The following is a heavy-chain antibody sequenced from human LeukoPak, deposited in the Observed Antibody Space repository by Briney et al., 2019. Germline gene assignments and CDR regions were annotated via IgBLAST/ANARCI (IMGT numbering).Heavy chain of an antibody. J-gene: IGHJ3*02. V-gene: IGHV4-39*07. CDR3: ARGVGLPSGSYSRIPNAFDI. Sequence: SETLSLTCTVSGGSISSSSYYWGWIRQPPGKGLEWIGEINHSGSTNYNPSLKSRVTISVDTSKNQSSLKLSSVTAADTAVYYCARGVGLPSGSYSRIPNAFDIWGQGTMVTVSS. D-gene: IGHD1-26*01. CDR1: GGSISSSSYY. CDR2: INHSGST.